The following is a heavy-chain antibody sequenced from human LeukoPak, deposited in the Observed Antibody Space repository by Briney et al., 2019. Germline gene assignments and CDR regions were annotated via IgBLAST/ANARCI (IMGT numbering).Heavy chain of an antibody. J-gene: IGHJ6*03. D-gene: IGHD3-10*01. V-gene: IGHV3-23*01. CDR3: AKVYVGAGSDYYYMDV. CDR1: GFTFSSYA. Sequence: AGGSLGLSCAASGFTFSSYAMSWVRQAPGKGLEWVSGIRGSGVSTYYADSVKGRFTISRDNSKNTLYLQMNSLRAEDTAVYYCAKVYVGAGSDYYYMDVWGKGTTVTVSS. CDR2: IRGSGVST.